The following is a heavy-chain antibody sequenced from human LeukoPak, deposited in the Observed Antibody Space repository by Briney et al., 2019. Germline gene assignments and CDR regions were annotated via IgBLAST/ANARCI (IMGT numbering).Heavy chain of an antibody. CDR3: ARVFRGYSYGPPVDI. V-gene: IGHV1-69*13. Sequence: SVKVSCKASGYTFTSYAISWVRQAPGQGLEWMGGIIPIFGTANYAQKFQGRVTITADESTSTAYMELSSLRSEDTAVYYCARVFRGYSYGPPVDIWGQGTMVTVSS. CDR1: GYTFTSYA. J-gene: IGHJ3*02. CDR2: IIPIFGTA. D-gene: IGHD5-18*01.